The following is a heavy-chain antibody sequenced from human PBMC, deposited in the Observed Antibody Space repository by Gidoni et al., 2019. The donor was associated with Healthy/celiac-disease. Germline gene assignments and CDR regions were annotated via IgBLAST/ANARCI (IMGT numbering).Heavy chain of an antibody. CDR2: ISYDGSNK. Sequence: QVQLVESGGGVVQPGRSLRLSCAASGFTFSSYGLPGVRQAPGKGLEWVEVISYDGSNKYYADSVKGRFTISRDNSKNTLYLQMNSLRAEDTAVYYCAKDRKRGQLELIFDYWGQGTLVTVSS. CDR1: GFTFSSYG. J-gene: IGHJ4*02. CDR3: AKDRKRGQLELIFDY. V-gene: IGHV3-30*18. D-gene: IGHD1-7*01.